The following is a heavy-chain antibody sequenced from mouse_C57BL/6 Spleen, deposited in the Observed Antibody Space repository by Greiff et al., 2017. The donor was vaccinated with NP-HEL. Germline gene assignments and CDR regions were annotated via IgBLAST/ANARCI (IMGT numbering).Heavy chain of an antibody. CDR3: ARYGNWFAY. CDR1: GYTFTSYW. CDR2: IDPSDSYT. J-gene: IGHJ3*01. D-gene: IGHD2-1*01. V-gene: IGHV1-59*01. Sequence: VQLQQPGAELVRPGTSVKLSCKASGYTFTSYWMHWVKQRPGQGLEWIGVIDPSDSYTNYNQKFKGKATLTVDTSSSTAYMQLSSLTSEDSAVYYCARYGNWFAYWGKGTLVTVSA.